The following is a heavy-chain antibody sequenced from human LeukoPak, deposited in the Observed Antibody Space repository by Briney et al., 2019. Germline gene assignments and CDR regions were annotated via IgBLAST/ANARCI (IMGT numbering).Heavy chain of an antibody. CDR1: GYIFTSYD. Sequence: ASVKVSCKASGYIFTSYDINWVRQAAGQGVEGMGWMNPNSSNTGYAQKCPRTATITRNTSTTTPYMELSRLRSENTAVYYSARAGGVGGGSRYYYYHFGMDGWGQGTTVTV. D-gene: IGHD4-23*01. CDR2: MNPNSSNT. V-gene: IGHV1-8*01. CDR3: ARAGGVGGGSRYYYYHFGMDG. J-gene: IGHJ6*02.